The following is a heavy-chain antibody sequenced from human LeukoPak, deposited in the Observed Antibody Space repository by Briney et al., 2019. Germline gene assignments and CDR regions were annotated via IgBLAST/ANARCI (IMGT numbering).Heavy chain of an antibody. CDR3: AINDGSGSYYKSDY. D-gene: IGHD3-10*01. V-gene: IGHV4-34*01. Sequence: SETLSLTCAVYGGSFSGYYWSWIRQPPGKGLEWIGEINQSGSTNYNPSLKSRVTISIDTSKNQFSLKLTSVTAADTAVYYCAINDGSGSYYKSDYWGQGTLVTASS. J-gene: IGHJ4*02. CDR1: GGSFSGYY. CDR2: INQSGST.